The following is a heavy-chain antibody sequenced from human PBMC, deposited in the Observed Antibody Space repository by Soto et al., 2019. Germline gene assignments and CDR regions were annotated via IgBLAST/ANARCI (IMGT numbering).Heavy chain of an antibody. CDR2: ISAYNGNT. V-gene: IGHV1-18*01. Sequence: QVQLVQSGAEVKKPGASVKVSCKASGYTFSNYGISWVRQAPGQGLEWMGWISAYNGNTKYAQKFQGRVTMTTDTPTTTAYMELRSLRSDDTAVYYCARGGVYCSGGSCPDNWFDPWGQGTLVTVSS. CDR3: ARGGVYCSGGSCPDNWFDP. J-gene: IGHJ5*02. CDR1: GYTFSNYG. D-gene: IGHD2-15*01.